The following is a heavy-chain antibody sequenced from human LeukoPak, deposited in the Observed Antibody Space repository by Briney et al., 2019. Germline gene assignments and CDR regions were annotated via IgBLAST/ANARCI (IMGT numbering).Heavy chain of an antibody. J-gene: IGHJ2*01. CDR1: GITFSSYC. CDR3: AKGWYFDL. V-gene: IGHV3-23*01. Sequence: GGSLRLSCAASGITFSSYCMNWVRQAPGKGLEWVSAISGSGGNTYYADSVKGRFTISRDNSKNTLYLQMNSLRAEDTAVYYCAKGWYFDLWGRGTLVTVSS. CDR2: ISGSGGNT.